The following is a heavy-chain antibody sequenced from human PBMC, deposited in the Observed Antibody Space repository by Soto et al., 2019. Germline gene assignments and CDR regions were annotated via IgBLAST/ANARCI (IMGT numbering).Heavy chain of an antibody. D-gene: IGHD3-10*01. V-gene: IGHV3-48*01. Sequence: EVQLVESGGGLVPPGGSLRLSCAASGFTFSSYSMNWVRQAPGKGLEWVSYISSSSSTIYYADSVKGRFTISRDNAKDSLYLQMNSLRAEDTAVYYCARDNPSTDILLWFGELFDYWGQGTLVTVSS. CDR3: ARDNPSTDILLWFGELFDY. CDR1: GFTFSSYS. J-gene: IGHJ4*02. CDR2: ISSSSSTI.